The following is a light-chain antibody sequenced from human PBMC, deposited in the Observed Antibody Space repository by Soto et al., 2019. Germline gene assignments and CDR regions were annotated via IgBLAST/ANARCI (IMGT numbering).Light chain of an antibody. CDR3: SSYTGSSINTVV. CDR1: SSDVGNSNF. J-gene: IGLJ2*01. Sequence: QSALTQPASVSGSPGQSVTISCSGTSSDVGNSNFVSWYQHHSGKAPKLMIYEVTKRPSGVSNRFSGSKSGNTASLTISGLQAEDEAEYYCSSYTGSSINTVVFGGGTKLTVL. V-gene: IGLV2-14*02. CDR2: EVT.